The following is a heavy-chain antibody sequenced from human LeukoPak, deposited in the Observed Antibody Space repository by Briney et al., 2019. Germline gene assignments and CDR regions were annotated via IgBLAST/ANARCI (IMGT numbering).Heavy chain of an antibody. CDR2: ISAYNGNT. CDR3: ARRITSWGGDAFDI. V-gene: IGHV1-18*04. D-gene: IGHD2-2*01. Sequence: ASVKVSCKASGYTFTGYYMHWVRQAPGQGLEWMGWISAYNGNTNYAQKLQGRVTMTTDTSTSTAYMELRSLRSDDTAVYYCARRITSWGGDAFDIWGQGTMVTVSS. CDR1: GYTFTGYY. J-gene: IGHJ3*02.